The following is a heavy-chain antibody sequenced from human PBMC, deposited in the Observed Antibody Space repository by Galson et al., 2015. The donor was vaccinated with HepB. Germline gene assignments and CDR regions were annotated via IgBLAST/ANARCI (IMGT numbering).Heavy chain of an antibody. CDR1: GDSVSSNGAA. Sequence: CAISGDSVSSNGAAWSWLRQSPSRGLEWLGRTYYRSKWYNDYAESVKSRITINPDASKNQFSLQLHSVTSEDTAVYYCARAVALAGLYWFDPWGQGTLVTVSS. D-gene: IGHD6-19*01. J-gene: IGHJ5*02. V-gene: IGHV6-1*01. CDR3: ARAVALAGLYWFDP. CDR2: TYYRSKWYN.